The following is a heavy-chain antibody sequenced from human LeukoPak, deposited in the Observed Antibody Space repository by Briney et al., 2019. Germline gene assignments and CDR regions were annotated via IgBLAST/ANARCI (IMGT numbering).Heavy chain of an antibody. CDR2: ISHDVKTT. Sequence: GGSLRLSCAASGFIFSDHYMDWVRQAPGKGLEWVAVISHDVKTTYYADSAKGRFTISRDNSRNTVFLQMNRLRSEDTAVYYCVKEAYYGWGSSPTFYFDYWGQGTRVTVSS. V-gene: IGHV3-30*18. CDR3: VKEAYYGWGSSPTFYFDY. J-gene: IGHJ4*02. D-gene: IGHD3-10*01. CDR1: GFIFSDHY.